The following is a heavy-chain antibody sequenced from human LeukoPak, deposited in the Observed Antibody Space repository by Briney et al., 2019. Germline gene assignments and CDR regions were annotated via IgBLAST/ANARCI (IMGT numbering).Heavy chain of an antibody. Sequence: SETLSLTCTVSGGSISSGDYYWSWIRQPPGKGLEWIGYIYYSGSTYYNPSLKSRVTISVDTSKNQFSLKLSSVTAADTAVYYCARGFGWFGELLDYWGQRTLVTVSS. D-gene: IGHD3-10*01. J-gene: IGHJ4*02. CDR3: ARGFGWFGELLDY. CDR2: IYYSGST. CDR1: GGSISSGDYY. V-gene: IGHV4-30-4*01.